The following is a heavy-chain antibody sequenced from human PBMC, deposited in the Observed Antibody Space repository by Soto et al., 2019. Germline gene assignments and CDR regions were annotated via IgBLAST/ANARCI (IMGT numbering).Heavy chain of an antibody. Sequence: VHLQESGPGLVKPSETLSLTCTVSGASIRNYYWSWIRQPPGKGLEWIGFSYYSGSTNYNPSLNSRVTMSVDTSKNQFSLKLTSVTAADTAVYYCARDQNGSPHFDYWGQGILVTVSS. CDR2: SYYSGST. V-gene: IGHV4-59*01. CDR3: ARDQNGSPHFDY. D-gene: IGHD1-26*01. CDR1: GASIRNYY. J-gene: IGHJ4*02.